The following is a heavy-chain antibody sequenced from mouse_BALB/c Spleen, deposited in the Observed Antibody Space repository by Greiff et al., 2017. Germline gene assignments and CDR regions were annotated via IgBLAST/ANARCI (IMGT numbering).Heavy chain of an antibody. Sequence: QVQLKESGPGLVQPSQSLSITCTVSGFSLTSYGVHWVRQSPGKGLEWLGVIWSGGSTDYNAAFISRLSISKDNSKSQVFFKMNSLQANDTAIYYCARESTMITTDVPFAYWGQGTLVTVSA. J-gene: IGHJ3*01. V-gene: IGHV2-2*02. CDR2: IWSGGST. CDR1: GFSLTSYG. D-gene: IGHD2-4*01. CDR3: ARESTMITTDVPFAY.